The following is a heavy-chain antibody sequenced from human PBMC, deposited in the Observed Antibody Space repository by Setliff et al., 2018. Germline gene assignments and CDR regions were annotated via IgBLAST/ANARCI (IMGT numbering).Heavy chain of an antibody. D-gene: IGHD3-22*01. CDR2: INHSGST. V-gene: IGHV4-34*01. Sequence: SETLSLTCAVYGGSFSGYYWSWIRQPPGKGREWMGEINHSGSTNYNPSLKSRVTISVDTSKNQFSLKLSSVTAADTAVYYCARSGYYSIDAFDIWGQGTMVTVSS. CDR3: ARSGYYSIDAFDI. CDR1: GGSFSGYY. J-gene: IGHJ3*02.